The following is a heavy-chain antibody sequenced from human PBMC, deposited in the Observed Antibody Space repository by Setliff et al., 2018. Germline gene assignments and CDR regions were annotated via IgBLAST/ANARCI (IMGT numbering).Heavy chain of an antibody. J-gene: IGHJ4*02. CDR2: IYTDGTT. CDR3: ARDNTMVGATDY. D-gene: IGHD1-26*01. V-gene: IGHV4-61*02. Sequence: PSETLSLTCTVSGASLRSGSNYWGWFRQPAGKGLEWIGRIYTDGTTNYNPSLKSRVSISADTSMNHFSLRMTSVSAADTAVYYCARDNTMVGATDYWGLGTLVTVSS. CDR1: GASLRSGSNY.